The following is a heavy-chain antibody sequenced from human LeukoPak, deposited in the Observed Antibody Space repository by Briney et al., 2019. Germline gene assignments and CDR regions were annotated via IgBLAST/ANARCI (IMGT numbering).Heavy chain of an antibody. V-gene: IGHV1-2*02. CDR1: GHTFTGYY. CDR2: INPNSGGT. J-gene: IGHJ5*02. CDR3: ASEKSPVAGTHNWFDP. D-gene: IGHD6-19*01. Sequence: SVKVSCKASGHTFTGYYMHWVRQAPGQGLEWMGWINPNSGGTNYAQKFQGRVTMTRDTSISTAYMELSRLRSDDTAVYYCASEKSPVAGTHNWFDPWGQGTLVTVSS.